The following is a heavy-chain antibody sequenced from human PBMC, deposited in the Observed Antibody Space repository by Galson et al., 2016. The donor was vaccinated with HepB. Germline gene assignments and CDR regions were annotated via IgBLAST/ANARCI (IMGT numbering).Heavy chain of an antibody. CDR3: ARALEYGSRNYYAYYAMDV. V-gene: IGHV5-10-1*01. CDR1: GYRLTDYW. D-gene: IGHD4-17*01. CDR2: IDPDDSYT. Sequence: SGAEVKEPGESLRISCQGSGYRLTDYWITWVRQVPGKGLQWMGRIDPDDSYTNYSPSFQGHVTISVDKSINTAYLQWSTLKASDTAIYYCARALEYGSRNYYAYYAMDVWGPGTPVIVSS. J-gene: IGHJ6*02.